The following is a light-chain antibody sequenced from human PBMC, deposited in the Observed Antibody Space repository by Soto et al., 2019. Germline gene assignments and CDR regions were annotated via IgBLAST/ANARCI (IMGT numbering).Light chain of an antibody. CDR2: AAS. CDR3: QQSYSTPKT. CDR1: QAIGSY. V-gene: IGKV1-39*01. J-gene: IGKJ1*01. Sequence: DIKMTQAPSTLPASVGDRVTITCRASQAIGSYFAWYQQKPGKAPKLLIYAASTLQSGVPSRFSGSGSGTDFTLTISSLQPEDFATYYCQQSYSTPKTFGQGTKVDIK.